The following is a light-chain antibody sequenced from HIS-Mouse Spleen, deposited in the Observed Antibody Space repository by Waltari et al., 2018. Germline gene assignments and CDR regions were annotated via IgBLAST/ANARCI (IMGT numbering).Light chain of an antibody. CDR3: CSYAGSSTSV. CDR2: EGS. J-gene: IGLJ3*02. CDR1: SSDVGSYNL. Sequence: QSALTQPASVSGSPGQSITISCTGTSSDVGSYNLVSWYQQHPGKAPKLMIYEGSKRQSGVSMRFSGSKSGNTASLTISGLQAGDEADYYCCSYAGSSTSVFGGGTKLTVL. V-gene: IGLV2-23*01.